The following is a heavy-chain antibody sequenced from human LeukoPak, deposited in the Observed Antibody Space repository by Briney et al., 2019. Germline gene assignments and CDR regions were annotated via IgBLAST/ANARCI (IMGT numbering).Heavy chain of an antibody. CDR1: GGSISSGSYY. CDR3: AREATYYYDSSGYPGAY. D-gene: IGHD3-22*01. Sequence: ASETLSLTCTVSGGSISSGSYYWSWIRQPAGKGLEWIGRIYTSGSTNYNPSLKSRVTISVDTSKNQFSLKLSSVTAADTAVYYCAREATYYYDSSGYPGAYWGQGTLVTVSP. CDR2: IYTSGST. J-gene: IGHJ4*02. V-gene: IGHV4-61*02.